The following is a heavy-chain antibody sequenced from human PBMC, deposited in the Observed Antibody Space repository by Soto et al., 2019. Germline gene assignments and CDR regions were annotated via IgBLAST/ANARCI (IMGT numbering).Heavy chain of an antibody. J-gene: IGHJ6*02. V-gene: IGHV3-23*01. CDR3: AIETSGVWGHIDV. Sequence: EVQLLESGGGLVQPGGSLRLSCAASGFTFGSYAMTWRRQAPGKGLEWVASITNSGDRTEYAFFVKGRFTIPRDTSNNRLYLQMNTLRAGDAAFYYCAIETSGVWGHIDVWGRGTTVTVSS. CDR2: ITNSGDRT. D-gene: IGHD2-8*01. CDR1: GFTFGSYA.